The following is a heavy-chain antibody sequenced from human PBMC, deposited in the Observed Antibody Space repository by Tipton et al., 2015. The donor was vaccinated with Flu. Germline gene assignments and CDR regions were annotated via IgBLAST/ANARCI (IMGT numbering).Heavy chain of an antibody. V-gene: IGHV4-38-2*02. J-gene: IGHJ3*02. CDR2: FYHSGIT. CDR3: ARRPYMSSSDLYAFDI. CDR1: GYSITTGYY. D-gene: IGHD6-6*01. Sequence: TLSLTCNVSGYSITTGYYWGWIRRPPGKGLEWIGSFYHSGITYYNPSLKGRVTISVDTSKNQFSLKLSSVTAADTATYYCARRPYMSSSDLYAFDIWGQGTMVTVSS.